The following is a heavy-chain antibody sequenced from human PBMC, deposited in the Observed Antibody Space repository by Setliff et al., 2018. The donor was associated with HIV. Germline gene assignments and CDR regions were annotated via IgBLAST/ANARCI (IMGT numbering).Heavy chain of an antibody. CDR3: VRDDYGYNGKGFDY. J-gene: IGHJ4*02. CDR2: IYHSGST. Sequence: NPSETLSLTCTVSGYSISSRYYWGWIRQSPGKGLEWIGSIYHSGSTQYNPSLKSRVTISVDTPKTQISLRLSSVTAADTAMYYCVRDDYGYNGKGFDYWGPGTLVTVSS. D-gene: IGHD4-17*01. V-gene: IGHV4-38-2*02. CDR1: GYSISSRYY.